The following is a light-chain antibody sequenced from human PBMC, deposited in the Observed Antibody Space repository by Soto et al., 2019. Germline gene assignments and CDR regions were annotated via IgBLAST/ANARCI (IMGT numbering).Light chain of an antibody. CDR2: GAS. Sequence: ETVMTQSPATLSLSPGERATLSCRASQSVSSKLVWYQQKPGQAPRFLIHGASTRATGIPARFRGSGSGTEFTLTIDSLQSEDFAVYYCQQYNDWPPAFGGGTKVEIK. J-gene: IGKJ4*01. V-gene: IGKV3-15*01. CDR1: QSVSSK. CDR3: QQYNDWPPA.